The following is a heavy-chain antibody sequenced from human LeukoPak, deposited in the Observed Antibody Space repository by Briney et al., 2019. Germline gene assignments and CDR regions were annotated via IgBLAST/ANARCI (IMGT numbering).Heavy chain of an antibody. J-gene: IGHJ3*02. CDR1: GGPISSGGYY. V-gene: IGHV4-31*03. CDR2: IYYSGST. Sequence: SETLSLTCTVSGGPISSGGYYWSWIRQHPGKGLEWIGYIYYSGSTYYNPSLKSRVTISVDTSKTQFSLKLSSVTAADTAVYYCASVERYFDWLYGAFDIWGQGTMVTVSS. D-gene: IGHD3-9*01. CDR3: ASVERYFDWLYGAFDI.